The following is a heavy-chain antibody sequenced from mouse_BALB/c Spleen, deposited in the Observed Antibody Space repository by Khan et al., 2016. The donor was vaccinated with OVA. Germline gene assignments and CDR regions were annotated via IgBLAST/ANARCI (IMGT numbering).Heavy chain of an antibody. Sequence: EVELVESGGGLVQPGGSRKLSCAASGFTFSDYGLAWVRQAPGKGPEWVAFISSLGYSIYYTDTVTGRFTISRENAKNTLYLEMSSLRSKYTAMYYCARSWTMSNWGQGTTLTVSS. CDR3: ARSWTMSN. CDR2: ISSLGYSI. CDR1: GFTFSDYG. V-gene: IGHV5-15*02. J-gene: IGHJ4*01.